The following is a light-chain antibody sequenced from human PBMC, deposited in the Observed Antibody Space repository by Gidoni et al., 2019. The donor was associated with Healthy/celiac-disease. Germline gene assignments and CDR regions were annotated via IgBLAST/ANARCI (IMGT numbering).Light chain of an antibody. J-gene: IGKJ5*01. CDR3: QKYNSYSIT. CDR1: QSISSW. Sequence: DIQLTQSPSTLSASVGDRVTITCRASQSISSWFAWYQQKPGKAPKLLIYKASSLESGVQSRFSGSGSGTEFTLTISSLEPDDFATYYCQKYNSYSITFGQGTRLEIK. CDR2: KAS. V-gene: IGKV1-5*03.